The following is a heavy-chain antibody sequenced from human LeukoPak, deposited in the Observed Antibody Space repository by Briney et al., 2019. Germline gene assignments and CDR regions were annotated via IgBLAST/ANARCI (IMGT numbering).Heavy chain of an antibody. Sequence: ASVKVSCKASGGTFSSYAISWVRQAPGQGLEWMGGIIPIFGTANYAQKFQGRVTITADESTSTAYMELSSLRSEDTAVYYCARSYGTTFRNGMDVWGQGTTVTVSS. D-gene: IGHD5-18*01. J-gene: IGHJ6*02. CDR3: ARSYGTTFRNGMDV. V-gene: IGHV1-69*13. CDR1: GGTFSSYA. CDR2: IIPIFGTA.